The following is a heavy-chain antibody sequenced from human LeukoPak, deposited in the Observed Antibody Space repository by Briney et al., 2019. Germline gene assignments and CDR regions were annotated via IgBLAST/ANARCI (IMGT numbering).Heavy chain of an antibody. Sequence: QSGGSLRLSCAASGFTFSSYGMSWVRQAPGKGLVWVSAISGSGGSTYYADSVKGRFTISRDNSKNTLYLQMNSLRAEDTAVYYCAKEKQWLVHALDYWGQGTLVTVSS. J-gene: IGHJ4*02. CDR3: AKEKQWLVHALDY. CDR2: ISGSGGST. CDR1: GFTFSSYG. D-gene: IGHD6-19*01. V-gene: IGHV3-23*01.